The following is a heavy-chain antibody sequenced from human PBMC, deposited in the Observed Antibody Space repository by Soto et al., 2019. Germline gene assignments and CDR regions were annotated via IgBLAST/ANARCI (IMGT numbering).Heavy chain of an antibody. CDR2: IDPSDSYT. V-gene: IGHV5-10-1*01. CDR1: GYSFTSYW. CDR3: ARHGDDFWSGYYRDYYYYGMDV. Sequence: PGESLKISCKGSGYSFTSYWISWVRQMPGKGLEWMGRIDPSDSYTNYSPSFQGHVTISADKSISTAYLQWSSLKASDTAMYYCARHGDDFWSGYYRDYYYYGMDVWGQGTTVTVSS. J-gene: IGHJ6*02. D-gene: IGHD3-3*01.